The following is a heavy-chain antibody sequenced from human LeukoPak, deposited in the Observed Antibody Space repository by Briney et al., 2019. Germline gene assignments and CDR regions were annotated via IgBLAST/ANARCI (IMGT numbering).Heavy chain of an antibody. J-gene: IGHJ6*02. CDR1: GFTFSSYD. Sequence: GGSLRLSCAGSGFTFSSYDMNWVRQAPGKGLEWISYISGSGSTIYDADSVKGRFTVSRDNAKNSLHLQMNSLRAEDTAVYYCARIHPYYYGSGSYLMGYYYFGMDVWGQGTTVTVSS. V-gene: IGHV3-48*03. CDR3: ARIHPYYYGSGSYLMGYYYFGMDV. CDR2: ISGSGSTI. D-gene: IGHD3-10*01.